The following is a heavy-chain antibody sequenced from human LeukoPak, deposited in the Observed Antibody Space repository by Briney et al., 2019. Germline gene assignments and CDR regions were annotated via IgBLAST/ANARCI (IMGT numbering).Heavy chain of an antibody. J-gene: IGHJ6*02. CDR2: INPSGGST. Sequence: ASVTVSCTASGYTFTSYFMHWVRQAPGQGLEWMGIINPSGGSTSYAQKFQGRVTMTRDTSTSTVYMELSSLRSEDTAVYYCARDVSRLRSYVGATYGMDVWGQGTTVTVSS. CDR3: ARDVSRLRSYVGATYGMDV. D-gene: IGHD3-16*01. V-gene: IGHV1-46*01. CDR1: GYTFTSYF.